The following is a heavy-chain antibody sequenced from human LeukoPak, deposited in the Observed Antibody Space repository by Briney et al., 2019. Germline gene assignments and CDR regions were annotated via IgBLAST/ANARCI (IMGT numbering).Heavy chain of an antibody. V-gene: IGHV4-34*01. Sequence: SETLSLTCAVYGGSFSGYYWSWIRQPPGKGLEWIGEINHSGSTNYTPSLKSRVTISVDTSKNQFSLKLSSVTAADTAVYYCARNPPRYYYDSSGYPYWGQGTLVTVSS. D-gene: IGHD3-22*01. CDR2: INHSGST. CDR3: ARNPPRYYYDSSGYPY. J-gene: IGHJ4*02. CDR1: GGSFSGYY.